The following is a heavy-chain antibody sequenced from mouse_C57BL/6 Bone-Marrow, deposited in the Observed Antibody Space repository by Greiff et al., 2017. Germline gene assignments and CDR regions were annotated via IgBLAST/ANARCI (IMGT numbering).Heavy chain of an antibody. CDR1: GYAFTNYL. D-gene: IGHD4-1*01. J-gene: IGHJ2*01. CDR2: INPGSGGP. Sequence: QVQLQQSGAELVRPGTSVKVSCKASGYAFTNYLIEWVKQRPGQGLEWIGVINPGSGGPNYNEKFKGKATLTADKSSSTAYMQLSSLTSEDSAVYFCARGVNWVFDYWGQGTTLTVSS. CDR3: ARGVNWVFDY. V-gene: IGHV1-54*01.